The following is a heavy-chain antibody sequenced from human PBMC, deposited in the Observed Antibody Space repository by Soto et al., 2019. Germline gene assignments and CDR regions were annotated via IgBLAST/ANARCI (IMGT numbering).Heavy chain of an antibody. J-gene: IGHJ4*02. CDR3: VRYCSTTLCNGVATRTFDY. CDR1: GFTFSTYE. Sequence: PGGSLRLSCVASGFTFSTYEMNWVRQAPGKGLEWVSYISTSGSTVYYADSVKGRFTISRDNTRNSLYLQMNSLRDEDTALYYCVRYCSTTLCNGVATRTFDYWGQGTLVTVSS. V-gene: IGHV3-48*03. CDR2: ISTSGSTV. D-gene: IGHD2-2*01.